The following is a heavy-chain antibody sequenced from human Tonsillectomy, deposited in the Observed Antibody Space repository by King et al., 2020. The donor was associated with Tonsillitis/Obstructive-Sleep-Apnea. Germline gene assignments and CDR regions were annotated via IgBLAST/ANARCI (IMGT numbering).Heavy chain of an antibody. D-gene: IGHD5-12*01. CDR1: GFTFSSYA. CDR2: ISYDGSNK. Sequence: VQLVESGGGVVQPGRSLRLSCAASGFTFSSYAMNWVRQAPGKGLEWVAVISYDGSNKYYADSVKVRFTISRDNSKNTLYLQMNSLRAEDTAVYYCARGGEGGYVPYYYYYYMDVWGKGTTVTVSS. J-gene: IGHJ6*03. CDR3: ARGGEGGYVPYYYYYYMDV. V-gene: IGHV3-30*01.